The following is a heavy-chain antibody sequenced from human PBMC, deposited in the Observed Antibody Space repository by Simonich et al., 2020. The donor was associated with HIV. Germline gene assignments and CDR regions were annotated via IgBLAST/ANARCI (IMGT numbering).Heavy chain of an antibody. CDR3: ARGADYNYGYVGFDY. Sequence: QVQLQESGPGLVKPSQTLSLTCTVSGASARSGAYYWSGVRQHPGKGLEWIGNIYYSGNTYYNPSLKSRLSISIDTSRNQFSLKLSSVTAADTAVYYCARGADYNYGYVGFDYWGQGTLVTVSS. V-gene: IGHV4-31*02. J-gene: IGHJ4*02. CDR1: GASARSGAYY. D-gene: IGHD3-16*01. CDR2: IYYSGNT.